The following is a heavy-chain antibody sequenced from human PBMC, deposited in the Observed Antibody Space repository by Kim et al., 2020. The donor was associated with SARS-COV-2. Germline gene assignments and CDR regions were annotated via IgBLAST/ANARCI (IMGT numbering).Heavy chain of an antibody. CDR3: ARGRLQTFYYYMDV. CDR1: GGSISSYY. J-gene: IGHJ6*03. CDR2: IYYSGST. D-gene: IGHD2-15*01. Sequence: SETLSLTCTVSGGSISSYYWSWIRQPPGKGLEWIGYIYYSGSTNYNPSLKSRVTISVDTSKNQFSLKLSSVTAADTAVYYCARGRLQTFYYYMDVWGKGTTVTVSS. V-gene: IGHV4-59*01.